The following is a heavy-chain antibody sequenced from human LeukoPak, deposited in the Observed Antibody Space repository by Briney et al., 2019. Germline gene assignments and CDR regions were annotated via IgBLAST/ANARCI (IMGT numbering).Heavy chain of an antibody. D-gene: IGHD3-10*01. CDR3: ATTPSIATMVRGYNWFDP. Sequence: PSETLSLTCAVYGGSFSGYYWSWIRQPPGKGLEWIGEINHSGSTNYNPSLKSRVTISVDKSKNQFSLKLSSVTAADTAVYYCATTPSIATMVRGYNWFDPWGQGTLVTVSS. CDR2: INHSGST. CDR1: GGSFSGYY. J-gene: IGHJ5*02. V-gene: IGHV4-34*01.